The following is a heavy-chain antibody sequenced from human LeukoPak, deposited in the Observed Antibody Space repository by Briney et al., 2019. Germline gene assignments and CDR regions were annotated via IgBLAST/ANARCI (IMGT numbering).Heavy chain of an antibody. J-gene: IGHJ4*02. Sequence: GGSLRLSCAASGFTFRTFWMHWVRQAPGKGLMWVSRSNTDGTSTNYADSVKGRFTISRDNARNTLYLRLNSLSAEDTAVYYCARESTDYYGFDHWGQGTLVTVSS. CDR1: GFTFRTFW. CDR3: ARESTDYYGFDH. CDR2: SNTDGTST. V-gene: IGHV3-74*01. D-gene: IGHD3-22*01.